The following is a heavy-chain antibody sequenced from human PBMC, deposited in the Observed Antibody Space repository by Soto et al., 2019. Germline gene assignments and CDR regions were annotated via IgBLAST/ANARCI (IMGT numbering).Heavy chain of an antibody. CDR2: IYYSGSS. J-gene: IGHJ4*02. Sequence: NPSETLSLTCTVSGGSISSRDYYWSWIRQPPGKGLEWIGYIYYSGSSYYNPSLKSRATISVDTSKNQFSLRLTFVTAADTAVYYCARAQLVGYYFDYWGQGTLVTVSS. CDR1: GGSISSRDYY. D-gene: IGHD2-2*01. V-gene: IGHV4-30-4*01. CDR3: ARAQLVGYYFDY.